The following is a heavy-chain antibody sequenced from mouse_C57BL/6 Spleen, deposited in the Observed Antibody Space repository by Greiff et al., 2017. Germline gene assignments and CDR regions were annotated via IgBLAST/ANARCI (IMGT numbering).Heavy chain of an antibody. CDR1: GYTFTSYW. D-gene: IGHD2-4*01. CDR3: ASEEKYDYDPASFAY. J-gene: IGHJ3*01. V-gene: IGHV1-64*01. Sequence: QVQLQQPGAELVKPGASVKLSCKASGYTFTSYWMHWVKQRPGQGLEWIGMIHPNSGSTNYNEKLKSKATLTVDKSSSTAYMQLSSLTSEDSAVYFCASEEKYDYDPASFAYWGQGTLVTVSA. CDR2: IHPNSGST.